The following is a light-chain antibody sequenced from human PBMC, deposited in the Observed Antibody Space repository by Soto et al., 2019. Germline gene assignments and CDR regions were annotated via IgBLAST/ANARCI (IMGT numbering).Light chain of an antibody. V-gene: IGKV1-33*01. CDR2: AAS. Sequence: DIQMTQSPSSLSASVGARVTITCQASQDISNYLNWYQQKPGKAPKLLIYAASNLETGVPSRFSVSGSGTDSTFPISSLQPEDIAQYYGEPDDNLPINFGQGTRLDIK. CDR3: EPDDNLPIN. CDR1: QDISNY. J-gene: IGKJ5*01.